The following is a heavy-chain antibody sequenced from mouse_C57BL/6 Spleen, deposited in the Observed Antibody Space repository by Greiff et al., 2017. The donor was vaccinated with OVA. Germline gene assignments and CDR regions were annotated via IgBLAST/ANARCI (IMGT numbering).Heavy chain of an antibody. CDR3: ARSTTVVPPYAMDY. CDR2: IDPSDSYT. D-gene: IGHD1-1*01. V-gene: IGHV1-50*01. Sequence: QVQLQQSGAELVKPGASVKLSCKASGYTFTSYWMQWVKQRPGQGLEWIGEIDPSDSYTNYNQKFKGKATLTVDTSSSTAHMQLSSLTSEDSAVYYCARSTTVVPPYAMDYWGQGTSVTVSS. J-gene: IGHJ4*01. CDR1: GYTFTSYW.